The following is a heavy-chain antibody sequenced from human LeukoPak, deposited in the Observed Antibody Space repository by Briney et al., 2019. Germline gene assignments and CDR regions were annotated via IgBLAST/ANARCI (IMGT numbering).Heavy chain of an antibody. J-gene: IGHJ4*02. CDR2: IKSRTDGGTT. CDR1: GFTFSNAW. D-gene: IGHD3-9*01. CDR3: TTDGAGVLRYFDWLSFDY. V-gene: IGHV3-15*01. Sequence: GGSLRLSCAASGFTFSNAWMSWVRQAPGKGLEWVGRIKSRTDGGTTDYAAPVTGRFTISRDDSKNTLYLQMNSLKTEDTAVYYCTTDGAGVLRYFDWLSFDYWGQGTLVTVSS.